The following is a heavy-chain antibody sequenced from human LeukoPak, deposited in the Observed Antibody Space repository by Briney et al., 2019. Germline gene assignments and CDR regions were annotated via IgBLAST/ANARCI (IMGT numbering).Heavy chain of an antibody. J-gene: IGHJ3*02. CDR1: GFMFSSYW. Sequence: QPGGSLRLSXSASGFMFSSYWMHWVRQAPGKGLVWVSYINSDGSSTSYADSVKGRFTISRDNAKNTLYLQMNSLRAEDTAVYYCARDSSLPGIWGQGTMVTVSS. CDR2: INSDGSST. CDR3: ARDSSLPGI. D-gene: IGHD3-16*02. V-gene: IGHV3-74*01.